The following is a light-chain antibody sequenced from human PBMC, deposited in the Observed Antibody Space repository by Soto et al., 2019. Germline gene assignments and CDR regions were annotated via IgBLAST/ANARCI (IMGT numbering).Light chain of an antibody. CDR3: QQYDSYSST. J-gene: IGKJ1*01. CDR1: QRISRW. Sequence: DIQMTQSPSALSASVGDRVTITCRASQRISRWLAWYQQKPGKAPKLLIYQASSLESGVPSRFSGSGSGTESTLAISSLQPDDFAPYYCQQYDSYSSTSGQGTKVE. V-gene: IGKV1-5*03. CDR2: QAS.